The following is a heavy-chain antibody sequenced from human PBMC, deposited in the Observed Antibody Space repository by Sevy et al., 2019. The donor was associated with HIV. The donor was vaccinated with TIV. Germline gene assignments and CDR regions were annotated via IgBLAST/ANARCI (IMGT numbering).Heavy chain of an antibody. CDR1: GFTFSSYS. CDR2: ITSSSSYI. D-gene: IGHD2-15*01. J-gene: IGHJ6*02. Sequence: GGSLRLSCAASGFTFSSYSMNWVRQAPGKGLEWVSSITSSSSYIYYADSVKGRFTISRDNAKNSLYLQMNSLRAEDTAVYYCARDSRYCSGGSCYPGYYYGMDVWGQGTTVTVSS. CDR3: ARDSRYCSGGSCYPGYYYGMDV. V-gene: IGHV3-21*01.